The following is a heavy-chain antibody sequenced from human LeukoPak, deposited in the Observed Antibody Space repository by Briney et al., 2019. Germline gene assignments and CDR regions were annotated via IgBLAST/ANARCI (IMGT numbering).Heavy chain of an antibody. Sequence: PGGSLRLSCAASGFTFSSYSMNWVRQAPGKGLEWVSSISSSSSYIYYADSVKGRFTISRDNAKNSLYLQMNSLRAEDTAVYYCARQAMVRGVSFFSYWGQGTLVTVSS. CDR3: ARQAMVRGVSFFSY. V-gene: IGHV3-21*01. CDR2: ISSSSSYI. CDR1: GFTFSSYS. D-gene: IGHD3-10*01. J-gene: IGHJ4*02.